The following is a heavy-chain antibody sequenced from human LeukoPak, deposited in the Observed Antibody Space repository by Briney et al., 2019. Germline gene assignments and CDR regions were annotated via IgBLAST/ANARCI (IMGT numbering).Heavy chain of an antibody. CDR2: IYSGGST. V-gene: IGHV3-66*04. Sequence: GGSLRLSCAASGFTFSSYAVNWVRQAPGKGLEWVSLIYSGGSTYYADSVKGRFTISRDNSKNTLYLQMNSLRAEDTAVYYCARPQFGELLFPDYWGQGTLVTVSS. CDR3: ARPQFGELLFPDY. J-gene: IGHJ4*02. D-gene: IGHD3-10*01. CDR1: GFTFSSYA.